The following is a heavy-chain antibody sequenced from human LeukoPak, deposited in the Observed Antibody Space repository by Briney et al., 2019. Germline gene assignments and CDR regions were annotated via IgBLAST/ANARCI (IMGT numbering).Heavy chain of an antibody. D-gene: IGHD3-22*01. CDR3: APNYCDSSGHMAGMDV. CDR2: INPNSGGT. J-gene: IGHJ6*02. V-gene: IGHV1-2*02. CDR1: GYTFTGYY. Sequence: ASVTVSCKASGYTFTGYYMHWVRQAPGQGLEWMGWINPNSGGTNYVQKFQGRVTMTRDTSISTAYMELSRLRSDDTAVYYCAPNYCDSSGHMAGMDVWGQGTTVTVSS.